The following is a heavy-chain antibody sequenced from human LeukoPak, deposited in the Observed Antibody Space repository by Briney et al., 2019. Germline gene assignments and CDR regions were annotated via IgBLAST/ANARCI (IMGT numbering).Heavy chain of an antibody. CDR2: ISSNGGST. CDR1: RFILNKYA. J-gene: IGHJ4*02. Sequence: GGSLRLSCAASRFILNKYAMYWVRQAPGKGLEYVSAISSNGGSTYYADPVKVRFTLYRDNPKNTLYLQMSSLRAEDTAVFYCVKRGNDYYDSSGNFDFDFWGQGALVTVSS. D-gene: IGHD3-22*01. CDR3: VKRGNDYYDSSGNFDFDF. V-gene: IGHV3-64D*06.